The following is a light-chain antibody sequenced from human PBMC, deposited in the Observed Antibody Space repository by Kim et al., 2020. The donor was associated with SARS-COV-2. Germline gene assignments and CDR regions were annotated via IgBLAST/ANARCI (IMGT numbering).Light chain of an antibody. J-gene: IGKJ1*01. V-gene: IGKV3-20*01. CDR2: GAS. CDR1: HYLLNSD. CDR3: HQYRHSPQT. Sequence: ETDLTQSPCSLSLSPGERATLSCTASHYLLNSDVAWYQQKPGHAPRLLIYGASNRAPGVPDTFTGSGSGTDFTLTIRGLGPDDSAMYYCHQYRHSPQTFGQGTKVDIK.